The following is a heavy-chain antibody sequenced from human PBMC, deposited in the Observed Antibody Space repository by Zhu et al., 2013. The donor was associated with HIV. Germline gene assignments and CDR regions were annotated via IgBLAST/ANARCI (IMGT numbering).Heavy chain of an antibody. D-gene: IGHD6-6*01. V-gene: IGHV3-21*01. CDR1: GFTFSGYD. CDR2: ISSSSSYI. Sequence: EVQLVESGGGLVQPGGSLRLSCAASGFTFSGYDMNWVRQAPGKGLEWVSSISSSSSYIYYADSVKGRFTISRDNAKNSLYLQMNSLRAEDTAVYYCARDDQLVRCFDYWGQGTLVTVSS. CDR3: ARDDQLVRCFDY. J-gene: IGHJ4*02.